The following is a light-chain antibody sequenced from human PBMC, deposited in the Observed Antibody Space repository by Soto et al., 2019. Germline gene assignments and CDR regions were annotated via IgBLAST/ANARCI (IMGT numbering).Light chain of an antibody. CDR2: DAS. J-gene: IGKJ4*01. CDR1: QSVANNY. CDR3: EQYGSTPLP. V-gene: IGKV3-20*01. Sequence: EIVLTQSPGTLSLSPGERATLSCRASQSVANNYLAWYQQKPGQAARFLIYDASSRATGIPDRFSGSESGTGFTLNISRLEPEDFAVYYCEQYGSTPLPFGGGTKVEIK.